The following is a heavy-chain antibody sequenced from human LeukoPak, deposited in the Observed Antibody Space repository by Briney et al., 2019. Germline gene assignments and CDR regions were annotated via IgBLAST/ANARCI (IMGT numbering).Heavy chain of an antibody. Sequence: PGGSLRLSCAASEFTFSSYAMSWVRQAPGKGLEWVSAISGSGGSTYYADSVKGRFTISRDNSKNTLYLQMNSLRAEDTAVYYCAKKVYYYYYMDVWGKGTTVTVSS. J-gene: IGHJ6*03. CDR3: AKKVYYYYYMDV. CDR1: EFTFSSYA. V-gene: IGHV3-23*01. CDR2: ISGSGGST.